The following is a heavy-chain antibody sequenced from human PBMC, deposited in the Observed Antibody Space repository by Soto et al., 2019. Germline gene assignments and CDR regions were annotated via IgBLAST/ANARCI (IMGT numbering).Heavy chain of an antibody. CDR1: GGSISSGGYY. D-gene: IGHD3-3*01. CDR2: IYYSGST. CDR3: ARAYYDFHNWFDP. Sequence: SETLSLTCTVSGGSISSGGYYWSWIRQHPGKGLEWIGYIYYSGSTYYNPSLKSRVTISVDTSKNQFSLKLSSVTAADTAVYYCARAYYDFHNWFDPWGQGTLVTVSS. J-gene: IGHJ5*02. V-gene: IGHV4-31*03.